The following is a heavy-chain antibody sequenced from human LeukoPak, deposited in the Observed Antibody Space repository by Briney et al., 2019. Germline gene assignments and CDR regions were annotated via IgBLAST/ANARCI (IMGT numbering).Heavy chain of an antibody. CDR3: VRERPGACWFDP. V-gene: IGHV1-46*01. D-gene: IGHD3-10*01. CDR1: GYTFTSYY. J-gene: IGHJ5*02. Sequence: GASVKVSCTASGYTFTSYYLHWVRQAPGQGLEYMGMINPGSGFTFYAQNLQGRVTMTRDTSTSTVYMEVSSLRSEDTAVYYCVRERPGACWFDPWGQGTLVTVSS. CDR2: INPGSGFT.